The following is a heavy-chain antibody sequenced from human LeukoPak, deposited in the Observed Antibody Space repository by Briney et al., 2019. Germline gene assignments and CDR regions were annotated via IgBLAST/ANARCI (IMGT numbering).Heavy chain of an antibody. CDR3: ARAPQLSRFDP. D-gene: IGHD3-16*02. CDR1: GGSISSSSYY. Sequence: SETLSLTCTVSGGSISSSSYYWGWIRQPPGKGLEWIGSIYYSGSTYYNPSLKSRVTISVDTSKNQFSLKLSSVTAADTAVYYCARAPQLSRFDPWGQGTLVSVSS. V-gene: IGHV4-39*07. J-gene: IGHJ5*02. CDR2: IYYSGST.